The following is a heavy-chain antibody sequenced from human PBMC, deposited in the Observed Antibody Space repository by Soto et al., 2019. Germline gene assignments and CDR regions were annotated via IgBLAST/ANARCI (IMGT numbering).Heavy chain of an antibody. J-gene: IGHJ6*02. CDR2: IYYSGST. CDR1: GGSISSGGYY. D-gene: IGHD4-17*01. CDR3: ARDRAGTVNYGMDV. Sequence: SETLSLTCTVSGGSISSGGYYWSWIRQHPGKGLEWIGYIYYSGSTYYNPSLKGRVTISVDTFKNQFSLKLSSVTAADTAVYYCARDRAGTVNYGMDVWGQGTTVTVSS. V-gene: IGHV4-31*03.